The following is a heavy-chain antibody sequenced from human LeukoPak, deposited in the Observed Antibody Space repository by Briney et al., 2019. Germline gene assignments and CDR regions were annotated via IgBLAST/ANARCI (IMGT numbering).Heavy chain of an antibody. V-gene: IGHV4-59*01. D-gene: IGHD2-2*02. CDR3: ARGVVPAAIRTWDWFDP. CDR1: GGSISSYY. J-gene: IGHJ5*02. Sequence: SETLSLTCTVSGGSISSYYWSWIRQPPGKGLEWIGYIYYSGSTNYNPSLKSRVTISVDTSKNQFSLKLSSVTAADTAVYYCARGVVPAAIRTWDWFDPWGQGTPVTVSS. CDR2: IYYSGST.